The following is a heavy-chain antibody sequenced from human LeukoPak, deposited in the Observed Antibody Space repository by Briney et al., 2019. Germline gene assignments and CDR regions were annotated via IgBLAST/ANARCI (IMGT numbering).Heavy chain of an antibody. CDR1: GGSISSSSYY. J-gene: IGHJ3*01. CDR2: IYYSGST. CDR3: ARIVYDYVWGSYRYADAFDL. D-gene: IGHD3-16*02. V-gene: IGHV4-39*07. Sequence: SETLSLTCTVSGGSISSSSYYWGWIRQPPGKGLECIGTIYYSGSTYYNPSLKSRVTISVDTSKNQFSLKLNSVTAADTAVYYCARIVYDYVWGSYRYADAFDLWGQGTMVTVSS.